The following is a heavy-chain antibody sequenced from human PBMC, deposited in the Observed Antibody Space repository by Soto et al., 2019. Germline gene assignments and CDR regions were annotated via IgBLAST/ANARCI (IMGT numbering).Heavy chain of an antibody. CDR3: ARVGSGTTVTRDLYYFDY. D-gene: IGHD4-17*01. CDR2: ISAYNGNT. J-gene: IGHJ4*02. CDR1: GYTFTSYG. V-gene: IGHV1-18*01. Sequence: QVQLVQSGAEVKKPGASVKVSCKASGYTFTSYGISWGRQAPGQGLEWMGWISAYNGNTNYAQKLQGRVTMTTDTSTSTAYMELRSLRSDDTAVYYCARVGSGTTVTRDLYYFDYWGQGTLVTVSS.